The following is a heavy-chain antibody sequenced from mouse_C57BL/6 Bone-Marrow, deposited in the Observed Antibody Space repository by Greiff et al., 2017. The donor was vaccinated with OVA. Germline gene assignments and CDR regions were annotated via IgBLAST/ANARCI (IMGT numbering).Heavy chain of an antibody. CDR1: GYTFTDYN. J-gene: IGHJ1*03. D-gene: IGHD1-1*01. CDR2: INPNNGGT. CDR3: ARRVYYGSSHWYFDV. V-gene: IGHV1-18*01. Sequence: VQLQQSGPELVKPGASVKIPCKASGYTFTDYNMDWVKQSHGKSLEWIGDINPNNGGTIYNQKFKGKATLTVDKSSSTAYMELRSLTSEDTAVYYCARRVYYGSSHWYFDVWGTGTTVTVSS.